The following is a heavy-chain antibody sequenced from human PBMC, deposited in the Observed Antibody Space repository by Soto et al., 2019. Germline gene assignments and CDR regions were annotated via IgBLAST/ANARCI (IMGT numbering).Heavy chain of an antibody. Sequence: GGSLRLSCAASGFTFSSYAMSWVRQAPGKGLEWVSAISGSGGSTYYADSVKGRFTISRDNSKNTLYLQMNSLRAEDTAVYYCARGSPVCYSLYTPTHLMYVWGQGTSV. J-gene: IGHJ6*02. V-gene: IGHV3-23*01. CDR3: ARGSPVCYSLYTPTHLMYV. D-gene: IGHD2-21*01. CDR2: ISGSGGST. CDR1: GFTFSSYA.